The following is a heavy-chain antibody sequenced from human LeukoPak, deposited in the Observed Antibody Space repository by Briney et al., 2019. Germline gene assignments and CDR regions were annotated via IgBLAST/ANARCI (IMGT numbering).Heavy chain of an antibody. D-gene: IGHD3-10*01. V-gene: IGHV3-30*02. CDR3: AKDGYSYGSGSRYMDV. J-gene: IGHJ6*03. CDR2: IHHDGSNK. Sequence: GGSLRLSCAASGFTFSSYGMHWVRQAPGKGLDWVAFIHHDGSNKYYADSVRGRFTISRDNSKNTLYLQMNSLRAEDTAVYYCAKDGYSYGSGSRYMDVWGKGTTVTISS. CDR1: GFTFSSYG.